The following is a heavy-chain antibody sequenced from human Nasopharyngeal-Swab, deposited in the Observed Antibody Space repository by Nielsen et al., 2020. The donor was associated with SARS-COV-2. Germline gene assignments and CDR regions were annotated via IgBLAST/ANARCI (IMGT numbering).Heavy chain of an antibody. V-gene: IGHV1-46*01. D-gene: IGHD1-20*01. CDR3: ARVLPFRITGASGMDV. CDR2: LNPTDGST. CDR1: GYTFTSYY. Sequence: ASVKVSCKASGYTFTSYYLHWVRQAPGQGLEWTGILNPTDGSTSYAQKFEGRVTMTRVTSTSTVYMELNRLRSEDTAVYYCARVLPFRITGASGMDVWGQGTTVTVSS. J-gene: IGHJ6*02.